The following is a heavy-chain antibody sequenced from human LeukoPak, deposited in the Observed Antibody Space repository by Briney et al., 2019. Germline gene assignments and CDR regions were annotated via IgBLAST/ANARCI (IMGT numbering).Heavy chain of an antibody. V-gene: IGHV3-7*01. CDR3: ARRSSGYYYAFDY. CDR2: INQDGSEK. D-gene: IGHD3-22*01. J-gene: IGHJ4*02. Sequence: GGSLRLSCAASGFTFSSDWMGWVRQAPGKGLEWVASINQDGSEKYYVDSVKGRFTISRDNARNSLYLEMNSLRVEDTAVYYCARRSSGYYYAFDYWGQGTLVTVSS. CDR1: GFTFSSDW.